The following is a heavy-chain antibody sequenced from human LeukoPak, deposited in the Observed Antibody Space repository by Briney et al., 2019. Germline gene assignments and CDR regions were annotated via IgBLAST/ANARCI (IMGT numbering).Heavy chain of an antibody. CDR3: ATPLLWFGELYNDY. CDR2: IRYDGSNK. Sequence: GRSLRLSCAASGFTFSSYGMHWVRQAPGKGLEWVAFIRYDGSNKYYADSVKGRFTISRDNSKNTLYLQMNSLRAEDTAVYYCATPLLWFGELYNDYWGQGALVTVSS. D-gene: IGHD3-10*01. V-gene: IGHV3-30*02. J-gene: IGHJ4*02. CDR1: GFTFSSYG.